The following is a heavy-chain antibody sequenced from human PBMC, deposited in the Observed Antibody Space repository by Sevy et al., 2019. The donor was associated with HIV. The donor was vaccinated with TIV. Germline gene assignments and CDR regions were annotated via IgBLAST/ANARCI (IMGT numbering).Heavy chain of an antibody. V-gene: IGHV3-7*01. D-gene: IGHD2-15*01. Sequence: GGSLRLSCAASGFTFSDSWMTWVRQGPGKGLEWVANINQAGSDKYYVDSVRGRFTISRDNAKNSLYLQMNSLRVEDTALYYCAGGGFLSCYWGQGSLVTVSS. J-gene: IGHJ4*02. CDR3: AGGGFLSCY. CDR2: INQAGSDK. CDR1: GFTFSDSW.